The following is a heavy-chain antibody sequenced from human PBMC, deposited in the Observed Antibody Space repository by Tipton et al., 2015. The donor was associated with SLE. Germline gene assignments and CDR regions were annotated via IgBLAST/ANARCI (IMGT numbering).Heavy chain of an antibody. D-gene: IGHD3-10*01. V-gene: IGHV4-61*01. CDR1: GDSFKSGSYY. J-gene: IGHJ4*02. CDR3: ASLNNPYGSDPRNY. CDR2: LHYSGST. Sequence: TLSLTCTVSGDSFKSGSYYWSWIRQPPGTGLEWIGYLHYSGSTNYNPSFKSRVTMSADTSRNQFSLTLSSVTAADTAMYYCASLNNPYGSDPRNYWGQGTLVSVSS.